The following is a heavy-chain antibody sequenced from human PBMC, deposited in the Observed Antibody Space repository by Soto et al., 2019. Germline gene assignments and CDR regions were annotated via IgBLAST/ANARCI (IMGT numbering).Heavy chain of an antibody. CDR3: ATPTTRSYY. J-gene: IGHJ4*02. D-gene: IGHD4-4*01. V-gene: IGHV4-39*01. CDR2: IYYSGST. CDR1: GGSISSSSYY. Sequence: SETLSLTCTVSGGSISSSSYYWGWIRQPPGKGLEWIGSIYYSGSTYYNPSLKSRVTISVDTSKNQFSLKLSSVTAADTAVYYCATPTTRSYYWGQGTLVTVSS.